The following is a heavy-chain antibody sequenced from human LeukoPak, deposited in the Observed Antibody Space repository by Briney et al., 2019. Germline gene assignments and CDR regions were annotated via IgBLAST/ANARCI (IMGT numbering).Heavy chain of an antibody. J-gene: IGHJ4*02. V-gene: IGHV3-30*01. CDR3: ARDGGQTPRLESTF. D-gene: IGHD4-11*01. CDR2: ISYDGSNK. Sequence: PGGSLRLSCAASGFTFSSYAMHWVRQAPGKGLEWVAVISYDGSNKYYADSVKGRFTISRDNSKNTLYLQMNSLRSDDTAVYYCARDGGQTPRLESTFWGQGTLVTVSS. CDR1: GFTFSSYA.